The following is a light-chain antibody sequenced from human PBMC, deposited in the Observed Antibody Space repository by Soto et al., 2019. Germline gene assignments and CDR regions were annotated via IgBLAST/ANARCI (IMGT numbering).Light chain of an antibody. J-gene: IGKJ5*01. CDR3: QQYGTSEII. V-gene: IGKV3-20*01. CDR1: QSVGNSF. Sequence: DMVLTKSRGPLSLYTGGRATLSCRASQSVGNSFVAWYQQKPGQPPRLLIYDTSKRATGIPDRFSGSVSGTDFTLSISRVEPEDFAVFYCQQYGTSEIIFGQGGRLEIK. CDR2: DTS.